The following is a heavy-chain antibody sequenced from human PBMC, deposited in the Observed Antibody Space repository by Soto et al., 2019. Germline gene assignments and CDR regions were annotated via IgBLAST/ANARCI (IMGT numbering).Heavy chain of an antibody. CDR2: IYSGGST. V-gene: IGHV3-66*01. CDR1: GFTVSSIY. CDR3: ARTRAQWAFDI. D-gene: IGHD2-8*01. Sequence: EVQLVESGGGLVQPGGSLRLSCAASGFTVSSIYMSWVRQAPGKGLEWVSVIYSGGSTYYADSVKGRFTISRDNSKNTLYLQMNSLRAEDTAVYYCARTRAQWAFDIWGQGTMVTVSS. J-gene: IGHJ3*02.